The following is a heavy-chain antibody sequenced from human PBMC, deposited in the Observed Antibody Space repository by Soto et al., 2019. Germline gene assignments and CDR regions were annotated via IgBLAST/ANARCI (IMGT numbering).Heavy chain of an antibody. CDR3: ANGGTAAGTIRH. Sequence: EVQLVESGGGLVKPGGSLRLSCAASGFSFSIYTMNWVRQAPGKGLEWVSSIGPSSNSIYYADSVKGRFTISRDNAKNSRYLQMNSLRGEDTAVYYSANGGTAAGTIRHWGQGTLVTVSS. CDR1: GFSFSIYT. CDR2: IGPSSNSI. D-gene: IGHD6-13*01. J-gene: IGHJ4*02. V-gene: IGHV3-21*01.